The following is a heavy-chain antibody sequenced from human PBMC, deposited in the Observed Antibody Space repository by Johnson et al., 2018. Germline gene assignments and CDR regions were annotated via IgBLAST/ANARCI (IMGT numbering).Heavy chain of an antibody. CDR3: ARDGEGSGYAANHYYYYMDV. V-gene: IGHV3-48*01. CDR2: ISSSSTTI. Sequence: VQLVQSGGGVVQPGRTLRLSCEASGFTFSSYSMNWVRLAPGTGLDWISYISSSSTTIYYADSVKGRFTISRDNAMNSLYLHRDSLRAEDTAVYYCARDGEGSGYAANHYYYYMDVWGKGTTVTVS. CDR1: GFTFSSYS. J-gene: IGHJ6*03. D-gene: IGHD5-12*01.